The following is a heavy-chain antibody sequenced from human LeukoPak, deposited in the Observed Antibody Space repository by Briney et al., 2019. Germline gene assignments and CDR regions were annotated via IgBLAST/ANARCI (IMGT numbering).Heavy chain of an antibody. J-gene: IGHJ4*02. Sequence: SETLSLTCTVSGGSISSYYWSWIRQPPGKGLEWIGYIYYSGSTNYNPSLKSRVTISVDTSKNQFSLKLSSVTAADTAVYYCARVMCSGGSCYSIDYWGQGTLVTVSS. D-gene: IGHD2-15*01. CDR1: GGSISSYY. V-gene: IGHV4-59*01. CDR3: ARVMCSGGSCYSIDY. CDR2: IYYSGST.